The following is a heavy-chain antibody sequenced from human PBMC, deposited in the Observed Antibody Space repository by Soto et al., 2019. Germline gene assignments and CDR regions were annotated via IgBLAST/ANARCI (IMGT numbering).Heavy chain of an antibody. J-gene: IGHJ6*02. Sequence: GASVKVSCKASGGTFSSYAISWVRQAPGQGLEWMGGIIPIFGTANYAQKFQGRVTITADESTSTAYMELSSLRSEDTAVYYCARGGRDGYKNYYYYGMDVWGQGTTVTV. D-gene: IGHD5-12*01. V-gene: IGHV1-69*13. CDR1: GGTFSSYA. CDR3: ARGGRDGYKNYYYYGMDV. CDR2: IIPIFGTA.